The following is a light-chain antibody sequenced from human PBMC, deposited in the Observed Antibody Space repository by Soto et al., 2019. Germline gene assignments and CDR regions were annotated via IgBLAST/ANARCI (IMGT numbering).Light chain of an antibody. CDR1: PSISTY. Sequence: DIQMTQSPSSLSASVGDRVTITCRTSPSISTYLNWYQQKPGKAPKLLIYAASTLQSGVQSRFSGSGSGTDFTLTIRCLQSEDFATYYCKQYYSYPWTFGQGTKVDIK. CDR3: KQYYSYPWT. CDR2: AAS. J-gene: IGKJ1*01. V-gene: IGKV1-39*01.